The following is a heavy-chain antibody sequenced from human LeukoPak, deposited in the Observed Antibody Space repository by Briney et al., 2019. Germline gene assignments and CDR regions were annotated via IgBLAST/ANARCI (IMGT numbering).Heavy chain of an antibody. D-gene: IGHD3-22*01. V-gene: IGHV4-34*01. Sequence: SETLSLTCAVYGGSFSGYYWSWIRQPPGKGLEWIGEINHSGSTNYNPSLKSRVTISVDTSKNQFSLKLSSVTAADTAVYYCARSDYYDSSGNYYYYGMDVWGQGTTVTVSS. CDR2: INHSGST. CDR3: ARSDYYDSSGNYYYYGMDV. J-gene: IGHJ6*02. CDR1: GGSFSGYY.